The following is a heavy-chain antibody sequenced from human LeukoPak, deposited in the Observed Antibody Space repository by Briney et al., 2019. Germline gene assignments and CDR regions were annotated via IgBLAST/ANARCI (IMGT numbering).Heavy chain of an antibody. CDR2: IYYSGST. J-gene: IGHJ4*02. CDR1: GGSISSSSYY. CDR3: ARASHYDILTGYTYYFGY. D-gene: IGHD3-9*01. Sequence: PSETLSLTCTVSGGSISSSSYYWGWIRQPPGKGLEWIGSIYYSGSTYYNPSLKSRVTISVDTSKNQFSLKLSSVTAADTAVYYCARASHYDILTGYTYYFGYWGQGTLVTVSS. V-gene: IGHV4-39*07.